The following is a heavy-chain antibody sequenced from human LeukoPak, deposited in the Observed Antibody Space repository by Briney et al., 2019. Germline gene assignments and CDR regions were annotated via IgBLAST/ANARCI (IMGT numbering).Heavy chain of an antibody. CDR3: TKVRLSNLYYYYGMDV. J-gene: IGHJ6*02. V-gene: IGHV3-23*01. Sequence: HPGGSLRLSCAASGFTFTNYAMNWVRQAPGKGLEWLSAISSSGGTTCYADSVKGRFTISRDNSRNTLYLQMNSLRVAGTAVYFCTKVRLSNLYYYYGMDVWGQGTTVTVSS. CDR1: GFTFTNYA. D-gene: IGHD2-21*02. CDR2: ISSSGGTT.